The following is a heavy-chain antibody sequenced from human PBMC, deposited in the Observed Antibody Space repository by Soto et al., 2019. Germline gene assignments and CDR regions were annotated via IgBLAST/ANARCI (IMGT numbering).Heavy chain of an antibody. J-gene: IGHJ4*02. CDR2: INHSGST. Sequence: SETLSLTCAVYGGSFSGYYWSWIRQPPGKGLEWIGEINHSGSTNYNPSLKSRVTISVDTSKNQFSLKLSSVTAADTAVYYCASRKNIVAPAPDWGQGTLVTVSS. V-gene: IGHV4-34*01. D-gene: IGHD5-12*01. CDR1: GGSFSGYY. CDR3: ASRKNIVAPAPD.